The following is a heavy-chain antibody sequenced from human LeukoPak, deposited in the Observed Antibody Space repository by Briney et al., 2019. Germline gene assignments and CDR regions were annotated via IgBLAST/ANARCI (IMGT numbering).Heavy chain of an antibody. CDR3: ARESDGSGSN. V-gene: IGHV1-2*02. Sequence: ASVKVSCKASGYSFTDHYLHWVRQAPGQGLEWMGWINPNSGDTNYAQKLQGRVTMTTDTSTSTAYMELRSLRSDDTAVYYCARESDGSGSNWGQGTLVTVSS. D-gene: IGHD3-10*01. CDR2: INPNSGDT. J-gene: IGHJ4*02. CDR1: GYSFTDHY.